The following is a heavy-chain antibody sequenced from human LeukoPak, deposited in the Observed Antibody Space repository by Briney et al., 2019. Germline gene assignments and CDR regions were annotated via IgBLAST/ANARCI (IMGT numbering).Heavy chain of an antibody. J-gene: IGHJ4*02. V-gene: IGHV3-30*03. CDR2: ISYDGSNK. Sequence: PGGSLRLSCAASGFTFSSYGMHWVRQAPGKGLEWVAVISYDGSNKYYADSVKGRFTISRDNSKNTLYLQMNSLKTEDTAVYYCTTNREWEPPTYWGQGTLVTVSS. D-gene: IGHD1-26*01. CDR1: GFTFSSYG. CDR3: TTNREWEPPTY.